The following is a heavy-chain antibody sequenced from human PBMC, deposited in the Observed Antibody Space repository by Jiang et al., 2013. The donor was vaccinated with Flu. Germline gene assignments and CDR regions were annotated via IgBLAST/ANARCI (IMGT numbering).Heavy chain of an antibody. V-gene: IGHV5-10-1*01. CDR2: INPSDSYT. CDR3: ARLGAAAGH. J-gene: IGHJ4*02. Sequence: MPGKGLEWMGRINPSDSYTNYSPSFQGHVTISADKSISTAYLQWSSLKASDTAMYYCARLGAAAGHWGQGTLVTVSS. D-gene: IGHD6-13*01.